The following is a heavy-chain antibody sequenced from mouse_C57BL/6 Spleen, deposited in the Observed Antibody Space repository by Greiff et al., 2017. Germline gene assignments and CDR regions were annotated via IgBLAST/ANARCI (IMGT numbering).Heavy chain of an antibody. Sequence: QVQLKQSGPELVKPGASVKISCKASGYAFSSSWMNWVKQRPGKGLEWIGRIYPGDGDTNYNGKFKGKATLTADKSSSTAYMQLSSLTSEDSAVYFCANGYGYAMDYWGQGTSVTVSS. CDR3: ANGYGYAMDY. CDR1: GYAFSSSW. CDR2: IYPGDGDT. V-gene: IGHV1-82*01. D-gene: IGHD2-2*01. J-gene: IGHJ4*01.